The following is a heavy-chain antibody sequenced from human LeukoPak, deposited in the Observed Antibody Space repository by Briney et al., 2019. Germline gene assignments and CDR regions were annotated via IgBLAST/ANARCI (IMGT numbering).Heavy chain of an antibody. D-gene: IGHD3-10*01. CDR1: GGSFSGYY. J-gene: IGHJ5*02. Sequence: RPSGTLSLTCAVYGGSFSGYYWSWIRQPPGKGLEWIGEINHSGSTNYNPSLKSRVTISVDTSKNQFSLKLSSVTAADTAVYYCARGGNLNWFDPWGQGTLVTVSS. CDR3: ARGGNLNWFDP. CDR2: INHSGST. V-gene: IGHV4-34*01.